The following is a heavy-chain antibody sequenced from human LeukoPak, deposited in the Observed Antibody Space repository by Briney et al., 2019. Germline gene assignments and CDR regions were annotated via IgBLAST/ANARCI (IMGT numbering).Heavy chain of an antibody. D-gene: IGHD3-22*01. CDR2: ISADAATV. CDR3: ARDGRSSGYYEYFHH. V-gene: IGHV3-48*04. CDR1: GFTFSSYA. J-gene: IGHJ1*01. Sequence: GGSLRLSCAAYGFTFSSYAMSWVRQPPGRGREWITYISADAATVKYADSVEGRFTVARDNTQNSIYLEMSSLRAEDTAIYDCARDGRSSGYYEYFHHWGEGTLVTVSS.